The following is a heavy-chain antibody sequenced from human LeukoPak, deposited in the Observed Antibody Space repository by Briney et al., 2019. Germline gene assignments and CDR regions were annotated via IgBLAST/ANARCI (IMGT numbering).Heavy chain of an antibody. CDR2: ISGSGGST. D-gene: IGHD6-19*01. CDR3: TRDLGIAVADVFDY. J-gene: IGHJ4*02. Sequence: PGGSLRLSCAASGFTFSSYAMSWVRQAPGKGLEWVSAISGSGGSTYYADSVRGRFTISRDNAKSRLYLQMNSLRAEDTAVYYCTRDLGIAVADVFDYWGQGTLVTVSS. V-gene: IGHV3-23*01. CDR1: GFTFSSYA.